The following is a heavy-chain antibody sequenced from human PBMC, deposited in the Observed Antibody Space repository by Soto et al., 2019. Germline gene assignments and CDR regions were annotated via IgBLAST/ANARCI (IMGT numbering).Heavy chain of an antibody. CDR1: GYTFTSYG. CDR2: ISAYNGNT. V-gene: IGHV1-18*01. J-gene: IGHJ3*02. D-gene: IGHD5-18*01. CDR3: AATPRIELWLFDI. Sequence: GPSVKVSCKASGYTFTSYGISWVRQAPGQGLEWMGWISAYNGNTNYAQKLQGRVTMTTDTSTSTAYMELRSLRSDDTAVYYCAATPRIELWLFDIWGQGTMVTVSS.